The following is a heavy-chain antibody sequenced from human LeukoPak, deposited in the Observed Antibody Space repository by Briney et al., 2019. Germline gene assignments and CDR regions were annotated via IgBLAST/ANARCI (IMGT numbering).Heavy chain of an antibody. CDR3: AIWVRNGWPYFDY. Sequence: GGSLRLSCAASGDTFSSDAFSWVRQAPGKGLEWVSAITSVDDSTYYADSVKGRFTISRDYSKNTVHLQMNSLRAEDTALYYCAIWVRNGWPYFDYWGQGTLVTVSS. D-gene: IGHD6-19*01. V-gene: IGHV3-23*01. J-gene: IGHJ4*02. CDR2: ITSVDDST. CDR1: GDTFSSDA.